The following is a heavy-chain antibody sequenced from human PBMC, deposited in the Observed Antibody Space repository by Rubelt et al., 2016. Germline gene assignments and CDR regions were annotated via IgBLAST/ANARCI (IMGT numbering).Heavy chain of an antibody. J-gene: IGHJ3*02. V-gene: IGHV3-53*01. CDR2: IYSGGST. CDR3: ARRLPRYDSSRARAFDI. Sequence: GKGLEWVSVIYSGGSTYYADSVKGRFTISRDNSKNTLYLQMNSLRAEDTAVYYCARRLPRYDSSRARAFDIWGQGTMVTVSS. D-gene: IGHD3-22*01.